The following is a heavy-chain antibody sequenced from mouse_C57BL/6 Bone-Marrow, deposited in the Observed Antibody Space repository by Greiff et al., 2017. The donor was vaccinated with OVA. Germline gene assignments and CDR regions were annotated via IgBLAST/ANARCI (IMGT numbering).Heavy chain of an antibody. V-gene: IGHV1-22*01. CDR3: ARYGGSYYFDY. CDR2: INPNNGGT. J-gene: IGHJ2*01. CDR1: GYTFTDYN. D-gene: IGHD1-1*02. Sequence: EVQLVESGPELVKPGASVKMSCKASGYTFTDYNMHWVKQSHGKSLEWIGYINPNNGGTSYNQKFKGKATLTVNKSSSTAYMELRSLTSEDSAVYYCARYGGSYYFDYWGQGTTLTVSS.